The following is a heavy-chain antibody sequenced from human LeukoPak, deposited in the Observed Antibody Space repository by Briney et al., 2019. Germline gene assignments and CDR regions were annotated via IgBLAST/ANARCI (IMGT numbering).Heavy chain of an antibody. D-gene: IGHD3-9*01. CDR2: INANSGGT. CDR1: GYTFTGYY. V-gene: IGHV1-2*02. J-gene: IGHJ4*02. CDR3: ARSSRYDIWTGYPY. Sequence: ASVKVSCKASGYTFTGYYMPWVRQAPGQGLELMGWINANSGGTNYAQKFQGRVTMTRDTSISTAYMELSRLRSDDTAVYYCARSSRYDIWTGYPYWGQGTLVTVSP.